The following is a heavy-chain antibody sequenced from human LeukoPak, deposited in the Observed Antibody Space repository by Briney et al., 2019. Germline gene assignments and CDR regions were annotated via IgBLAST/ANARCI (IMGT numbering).Heavy chain of an antibody. CDR1: GYTFISYY. CDR2: INPSGGST. CDR3: ARGRGSYDAFDI. Sequence: WASVKVSCKASGYTFISYYMYWVRQTPGQRLEWMGIINPSGGSTSYEQKFQRRVTISRDMSTSTVYMDMSSLRSEDTAVYYCARGRGSYDAFDIWGQGTMVTVSS. J-gene: IGHJ3*02. V-gene: IGHV1-46*01. D-gene: IGHD1-26*01.